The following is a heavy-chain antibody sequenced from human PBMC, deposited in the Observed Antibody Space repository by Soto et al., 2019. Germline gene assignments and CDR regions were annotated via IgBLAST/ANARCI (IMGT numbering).Heavy chain of an antibody. J-gene: IGHJ6*03. CDR3: ARDDYYGDYLLMDV. V-gene: IGHV3-48*01. Sequence: GGSLRLSCAASGFTFSSYSMNWVRQAPGKGLEWVSYISSSSSTIYYVDSVKGRFTISRDNAKNSLYLQMNSLRAEDTAVYYCARDDYYGDYLLMDVWGKGTTVTVSS. CDR1: GFTFSSYS. D-gene: IGHD4-17*01. CDR2: ISSSSSTI.